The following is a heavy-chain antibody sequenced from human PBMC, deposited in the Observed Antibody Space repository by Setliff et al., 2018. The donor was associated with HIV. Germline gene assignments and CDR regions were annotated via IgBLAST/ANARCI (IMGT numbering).Heavy chain of an antibody. Sequence: SETLSLTCTVSGGSISRGSYYWSWIRQPAGKGLEWIGHIHTSGSSSYNPSLKSRVIKSLDTSKNQISLKLNSVTAADTAVYYCARDLLGSSSLVDYWGQGTLVTVSS. V-gene: IGHV4-61*09. CDR2: IHTSGSS. CDR1: GGSISRGSYY. CDR3: ARDLLGSSSLVDY. D-gene: IGHD6-6*01. J-gene: IGHJ4*02.